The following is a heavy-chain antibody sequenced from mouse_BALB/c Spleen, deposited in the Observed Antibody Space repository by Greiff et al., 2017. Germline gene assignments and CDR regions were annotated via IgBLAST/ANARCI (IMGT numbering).Heavy chain of an antibody. CDR3: ARDPLHYYGYYFDY. Sequence: VQGVESGPGLVAPSQSLSITCTVSGFSLTSYGVHWVRQPPGKGLEWLGVIWAGGSTNYNSALMSRLSISKDNSKSQVFLKMNSLQTDDTAMYYCARDPLHYYGYYFDYWGQGTTLTVSS. V-gene: IGHV2-9*02. D-gene: IGHD1-2*01. CDR1: GFSLTSYG. J-gene: IGHJ2*01. CDR2: IWAGGST.